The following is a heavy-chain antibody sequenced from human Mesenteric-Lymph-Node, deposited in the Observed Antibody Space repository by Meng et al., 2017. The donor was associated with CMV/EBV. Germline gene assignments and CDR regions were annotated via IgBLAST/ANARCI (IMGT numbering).Heavy chain of an antibody. CDR2: IYYSGST. J-gene: IGHJ4*02. CDR3: AKDGGSWGGDY. V-gene: IGHV4-39*02. D-gene: IGHD1-26*01. Sequence: ESLKISCTVSGDSISDSNYYWGWIRQPPGKGLEWIGSIYYSGSTSYSPSLKSRVTVSVDTSKNQFSMKLNSVTAADTAVYYCAKDGGSWGGDYWGQGTLVTVSS. CDR1: GDSISDSNYY.